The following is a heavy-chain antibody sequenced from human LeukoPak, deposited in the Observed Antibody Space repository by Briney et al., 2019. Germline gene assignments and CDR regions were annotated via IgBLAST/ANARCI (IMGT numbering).Heavy chain of an antibody. Sequence: SETLSLTCTVSGGSVSSGGYYWSWIRQPPGKGLEWIGYMSQSGSTYYNPSLRSRVTISVDTSKSQFSLKLTSVTAADTAVYYCARDWSGPYYFDYWGQGTLVTVSS. D-gene: IGHD3-3*01. CDR2: MSQSGST. CDR1: GGSVSSGGYY. J-gene: IGHJ4*01. V-gene: IGHV4-30-2*01. CDR3: ARDWSGPYYFDY.